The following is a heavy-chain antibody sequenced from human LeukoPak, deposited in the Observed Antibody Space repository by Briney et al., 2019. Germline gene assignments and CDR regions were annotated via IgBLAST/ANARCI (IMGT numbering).Heavy chain of an antibody. CDR1: GGSFSGYY. Sequence: SETLSLTCAVYGGSFSGYYWRWISQPPGKGLEWIGEINHSGSTNYNPSLKSRVTISVDTSKNQFSLKLSSVTAADTAVYYCASGSDYYDYVWGSSNYWGQGTLVTVSS. J-gene: IGHJ4*02. CDR3: ASGSDYYDYVWGSSNY. D-gene: IGHD3-16*01. CDR2: INHSGST. V-gene: IGHV4-34*01.